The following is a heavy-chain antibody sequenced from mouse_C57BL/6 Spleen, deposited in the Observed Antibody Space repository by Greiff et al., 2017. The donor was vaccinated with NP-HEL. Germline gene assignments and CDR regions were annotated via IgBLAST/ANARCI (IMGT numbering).Heavy chain of an antibody. CDR1: GYAFSSSW. CDR3: ARSIYYDYDSWYFDV. CDR2: IYPGDGDT. V-gene: IGHV1-82*01. Sequence: QVQLQQSGPELVKPGASVKISCKASGYAFSSSWMNWVKQRPGKGLEWIGRIYPGDGDTNYNGKFKGKATLTADTSSSTAYMQLSSLTSEDSAVCFCARSIYYDYDSWYFDVWGTGTTVTVSS. D-gene: IGHD2-4*01. J-gene: IGHJ1*03.